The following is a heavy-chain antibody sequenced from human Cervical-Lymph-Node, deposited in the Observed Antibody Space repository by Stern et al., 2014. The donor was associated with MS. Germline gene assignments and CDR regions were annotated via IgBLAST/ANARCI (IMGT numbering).Heavy chain of an antibody. J-gene: IGHJ4*02. CDR1: GYTFTDYY. Sequence: QVQLVQSGAEMKKPGASVQVSCKTSGYTFTDYYIHWVRQAPGQGLEWMGRINPTNGEANYAQKFQGRVTMTRHMSVTTANLELDRLRSDDTAVYYCVRDSGADYWGQGAQVTVSS. CDR2: INPTNGEA. V-gene: IGHV1-2*06. CDR3: VRDSGADY. D-gene: IGHD2-15*01.